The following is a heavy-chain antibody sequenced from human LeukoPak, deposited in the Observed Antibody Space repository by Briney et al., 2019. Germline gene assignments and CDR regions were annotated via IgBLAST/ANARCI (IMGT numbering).Heavy chain of an antibody. CDR1: GGSFSGYY. J-gene: IGHJ1*01. D-gene: IGHD3-22*01. CDR2: INHSGST. Sequence: PSETLSLTCAVYGGSFSGYYWSWIRQSPGTGLEWSGEINHSGSTNYYPSPKSRVTISADTSKNQFSLKLSSVTAADTAVYYCARGPNYYDSSGYYYSAYFQHWDQGTLVTISS. CDR3: ARGPNYYDSSGYYYSAYFQH. V-gene: IGHV4-34*01.